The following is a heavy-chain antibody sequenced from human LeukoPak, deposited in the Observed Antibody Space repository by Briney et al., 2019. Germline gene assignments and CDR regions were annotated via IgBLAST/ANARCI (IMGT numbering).Heavy chain of an antibody. V-gene: IGHV4-61*02. CDR1: GGSISSGTYY. Sequence: SETLSLTCTVSGGSISSGTYYWSWIRQPAGKGLEWIGRISTSESTNYNSSRKSRVTISVDTSKNQFSLKLSSVTAADTAVYYCARGALPGADKYYFDYWGQGTLVTVSS. J-gene: IGHJ4*02. D-gene: IGHD1-14*01. CDR3: ARGALPGADKYYFDY. CDR2: ISTSEST.